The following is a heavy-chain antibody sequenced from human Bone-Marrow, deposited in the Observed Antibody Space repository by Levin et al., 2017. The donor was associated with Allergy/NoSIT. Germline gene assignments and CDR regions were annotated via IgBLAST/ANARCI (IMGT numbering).Heavy chain of an antibody. CDR3: ARGYRGADCSSTSCYGSVAWFDP. Sequence: SETLSLTCAVYGGSFSGYYWSWIRQPPGKGLEWIGEINHSGSTNYNPSLKSRVTISVDTSKNQFSLKLSSVTAADTAVYYCARGYRGADCSSTSCYGSVAWFDPWGQGTLVTVSS. D-gene: IGHD2-2*01. J-gene: IGHJ5*02. CDR2: INHSGST. CDR1: GGSFSGYY. V-gene: IGHV4-34*01.